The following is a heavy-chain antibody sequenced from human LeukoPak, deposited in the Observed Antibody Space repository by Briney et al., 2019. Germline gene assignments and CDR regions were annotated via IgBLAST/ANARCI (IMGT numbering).Heavy chain of an antibody. CDR3: ARDQQQSALNYYYYYMDV. J-gene: IGHJ6*03. D-gene: IGHD6-13*01. CDR1: GFTFSSYS. CDR2: ISSSSSYI. V-gene: IGHV3-21*01. Sequence: GGSLRLSCAASGFTFSSYSMNWVRQAPGKGLEWVSPISSSSSYIYYADSVKGRFTISRDNAKNSLYLQMNSLRAEDTAVYYCARDQQQSALNYYYYYMDVWGEGTTVTISS.